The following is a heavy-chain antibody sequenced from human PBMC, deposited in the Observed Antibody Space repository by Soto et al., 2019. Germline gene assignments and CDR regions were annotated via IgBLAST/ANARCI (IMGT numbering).Heavy chain of an antibody. CDR2: ISGSGGGA. J-gene: IGHJ4*02. Sequence: PGGSLRLSCAASGFTFSNYAMNWVRQPPGKGLEWVSTISGSGGGAYYADSVKGRFTISRDNSKNTLYLQMNSLRAEDTAVYYCAKGKPRGLDYWGQGTLVTVSS. V-gene: IGHV3-23*01. CDR3: AKGKPRGLDY. CDR1: GFTFSNYA.